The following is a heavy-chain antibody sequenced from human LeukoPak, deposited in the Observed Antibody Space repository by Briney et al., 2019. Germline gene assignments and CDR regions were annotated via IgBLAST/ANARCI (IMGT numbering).Heavy chain of an antibody. CDR1: GFAFSSNA. CDR3: ARGHCSGGSCQRDYYGMDV. Sequence: PGGSLRLSCAASGFAFSSNAMHWVRQAPGKGLEWVAVISYDGTNKYYADSVKGRFTISRDNSKNTLYLQMNSLSTEDTAVYYCARGHCSGGSCQRDYYGMDVWGQGTTVTVSS. D-gene: IGHD2-15*01. CDR2: ISYDGTNK. J-gene: IGHJ6*02. V-gene: IGHV3-30*04.